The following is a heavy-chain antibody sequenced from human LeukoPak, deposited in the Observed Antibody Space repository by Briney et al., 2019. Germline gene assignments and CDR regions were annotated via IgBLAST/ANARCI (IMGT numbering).Heavy chain of an antibody. CDR1: GGSISGFW. Sequence: SETLSLTCTVSGGSISGFWWTWVRQPAGAGLECIGRIYSGGSADYNPSLKGRLTMSVDTSKNQFSLKLNSVTAADSAVYYCARDRASTYFDYWGQGSQVTVSS. V-gene: IGHV4-4*07. CDR3: ARDRASTYFDY. J-gene: IGHJ4*02. CDR2: IYSGGSA. D-gene: IGHD2-2*01.